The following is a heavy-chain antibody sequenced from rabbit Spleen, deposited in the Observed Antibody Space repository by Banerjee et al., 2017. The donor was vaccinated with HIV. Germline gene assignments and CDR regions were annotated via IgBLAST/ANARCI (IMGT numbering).Heavy chain of an antibody. CDR3: ARGSATMTLVITGFYLNL. J-gene: IGHJ4*01. V-gene: IGHV1S45*01. D-gene: IGHD2-1*01. CDR2: IYAGSSGST. Sequence: EESGGDLVKPEGSLTLTCTASGFSFSSNYWICWVRQAPGKGLEWIACIYAGSSGSTWYASWAKGRFTISKTSSTTVTLQMTSLTAVDTATYFCARGSATMTLVITGFYLNLWGQGTLVTVS. CDR1: GFSFSSNYW.